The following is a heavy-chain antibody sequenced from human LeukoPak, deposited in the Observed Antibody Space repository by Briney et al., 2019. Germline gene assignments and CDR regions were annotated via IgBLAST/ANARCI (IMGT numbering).Heavy chain of an antibody. J-gene: IGHJ5*02. CDR3: ARDVGITVAASFHP. CDR1: GYSSTNYG. Sequence: ASVKVSCKASGYSSTNYGISWVRQAPGQGLEWMGWIHIYRGNTNYAQKFQGRVTMTTDTSTSTVYMEVRGLRSDDTAMYYCARDVGITVAASFHPWGQGTLVIVSS. CDR2: IHIYRGNT. D-gene: IGHD2-15*01. V-gene: IGHV1-18*01.